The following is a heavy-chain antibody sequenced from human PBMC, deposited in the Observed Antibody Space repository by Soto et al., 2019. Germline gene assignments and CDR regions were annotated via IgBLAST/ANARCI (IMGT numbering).Heavy chain of an antibody. J-gene: IGHJ6*02. D-gene: IGHD5-12*01. Sequence: LRLSCRVSGFTFNNSGMHWVRQAPGKGLEWMAVISYDGSDKYYADSVKGRVIISRDNSKNTLNLEMNSLRAEDTAIYYCVKDRVPGAYGNYYGMDVWGQGNTVT. V-gene: IGHV3-30*18. CDR2: ISYDGSDK. CDR3: VKDRVPGAYGNYYGMDV. CDR1: GFTFNNSG.